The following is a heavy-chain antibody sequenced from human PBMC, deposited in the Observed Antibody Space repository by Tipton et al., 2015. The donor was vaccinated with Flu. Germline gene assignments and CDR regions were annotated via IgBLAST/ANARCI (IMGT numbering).Heavy chain of an antibody. CDR3: ARYNPHLEWLMSFDY. Sequence: TLSLTCTVSGGSISSYYWSWIRQPPGKGLEWIGYIYYSGSTNYNPSLKSRVTISVDTSKNQFSLKLSSVTAADTAVYYCARYNPHLEWLMSFDYWGQGTLVTVSS. V-gene: IGHV4-59*01. D-gene: IGHD3-3*01. CDR2: IYYSGST. J-gene: IGHJ4*02. CDR1: GGSISSYY.